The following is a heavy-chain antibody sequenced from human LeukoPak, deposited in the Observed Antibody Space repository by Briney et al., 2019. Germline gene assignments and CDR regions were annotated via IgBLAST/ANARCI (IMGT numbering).Heavy chain of an antibody. CDR1: GGSISSGGYY. D-gene: IGHD6-13*01. CDR3: ASGGRETIAAAGTFDY. CDR2: IYHSGST. J-gene: IGHJ4*02. V-gene: IGHV4-30-2*01. Sequence: PSETLSLTCTVSGGSISSGGYYWSWIRQPPGKGLEWIGYIYHSGSTYYNPSLKSRVTISVDTSKNQFSLKLSSVTAADTAVYYCASGGRETIAAAGTFDYWGQGTLVTVSS.